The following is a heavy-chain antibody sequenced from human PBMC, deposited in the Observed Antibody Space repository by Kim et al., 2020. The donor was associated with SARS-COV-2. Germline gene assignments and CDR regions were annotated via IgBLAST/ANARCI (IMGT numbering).Heavy chain of an antibody. CDR2: ISYDGSNK. CDR3: ARDPMIVVVIISYYFDY. D-gene: IGHD3-22*01. CDR1: GFTFSSYA. J-gene: IGHJ4*02. V-gene: IGHV3-30*04. Sequence: GSLRLSCAASGFTFSSYAMHWVRQAPGKGLEWVAVISYDGSNKYYADSVKGRFTISRDNSKNTLYLQMNSLRAEDTAVYYCARDPMIVVVIISYYFDYWGQGTLVTVSS.